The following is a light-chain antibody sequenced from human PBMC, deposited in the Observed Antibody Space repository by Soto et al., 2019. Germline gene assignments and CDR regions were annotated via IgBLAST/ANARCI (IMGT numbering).Light chain of an antibody. CDR1: SSDVGSYSL. CDR3: CSYAGSSTPYV. CDR2: EGS. V-gene: IGLV2-23*01. J-gene: IGLJ1*01. Sequence: QSVLPQPASVSGSPGQSITISCPGTSSDVGSYSLVSWYQQHPGKAPKLMIYEGSKRPSGVSNRFSGSKSGNTASLTISGLQAEDEADYYCCSYAGSSTPYVCGTGT.